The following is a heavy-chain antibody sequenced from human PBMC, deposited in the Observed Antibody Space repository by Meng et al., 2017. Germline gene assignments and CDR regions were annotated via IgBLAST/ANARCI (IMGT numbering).Heavy chain of an antibody. Sequence: QVPLRESGPGLVKPSETLSLTCTVSGGSISSSSYYWGWIRQPPGKGLEWIGSIYYSGSTYYNPSLKSRVTISVDTSKNQFSLKLSSVTAADTAVYYCARDGIAAAGTGRSYFQHWGQGTLVTVSS. CDR1: GGSISSSSYY. D-gene: IGHD6-13*01. CDR2: IYYSGST. V-gene: IGHV4-39*07. CDR3: ARDGIAAAGTGRSYFQH. J-gene: IGHJ1*01.